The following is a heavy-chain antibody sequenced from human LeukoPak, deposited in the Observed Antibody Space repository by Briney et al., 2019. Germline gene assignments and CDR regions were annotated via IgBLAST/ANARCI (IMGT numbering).Heavy chain of an antibody. CDR1: GGSISSYY. D-gene: IGHD4-17*01. J-gene: IGHJ4*02. CDR2: IYYSGST. V-gene: IGHV4-59*01. CDR3: ARERAVTTYYYFDY. Sequence: SETLSLTCTVSGGSISSYYWSWIRQPPGKGLEWIGYIYYSGSTNYNPSLKSRVTISVDTSKNQFSLKLSSVTAADTAVYYRARERAVTTYYYFDYWGQGTLVTVSS.